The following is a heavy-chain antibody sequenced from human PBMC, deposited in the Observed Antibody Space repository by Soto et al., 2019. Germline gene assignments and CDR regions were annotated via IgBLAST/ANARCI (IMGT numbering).Heavy chain of an antibody. CDR1: GFTFSTYG. Sequence: QVQLVESGGGVVQPGRSLRLSCAVSGFTFSTYGMHWVRQAPGKGLEWVAVISLNGGEKYYTDSVEGRFTISRDNSRNTLYLQMDSLTVEDTAVYFCAKEFDSSGWVYFFDSWGQGTLVTVSS. V-gene: IGHV3-30*18. J-gene: IGHJ4*02. CDR3: AKEFDSSGWVYFFDS. CDR2: ISLNGGEK. D-gene: IGHD6-19*01.